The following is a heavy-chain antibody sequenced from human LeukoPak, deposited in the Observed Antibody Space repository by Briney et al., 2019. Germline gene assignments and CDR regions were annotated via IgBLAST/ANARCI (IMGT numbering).Heavy chain of an antibody. V-gene: IGHV1-69*04. CDR2: IIPILGIA. D-gene: IGHD1-26*01. J-gene: IGHJ4*02. CDR1: GGTFSSYA. Sequence: SVKVSCKASGGTFSSYAISWVRQAPGQGLEWMGRIIPILGIANYAQKFQGRVTITADKYTSTAYMELSSLRSEDTAVYYCARDAHGGYVIDWGQGTLVTVSS. CDR3: ARDAHGGYVID.